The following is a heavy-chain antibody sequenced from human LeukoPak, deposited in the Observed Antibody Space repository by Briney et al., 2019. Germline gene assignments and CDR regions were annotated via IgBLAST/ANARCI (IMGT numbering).Heavy chain of an antibody. CDR1: GFIFSSSA. CDR2: IPNDGSNK. J-gene: IGHJ4*02. Sequence: GGSLRLSCAASGFIFSSSAMHWVRQAPGKGLEWVAVIPNDGSNKYYADSVKGRFTISRDNAKNTLFLQMNSLRAEDTAVYYCATTGSGSYYDYWGQGTLVTVSS. V-gene: IGHV3-30*04. CDR3: ATTGSGSYYDY. D-gene: IGHD1-26*01.